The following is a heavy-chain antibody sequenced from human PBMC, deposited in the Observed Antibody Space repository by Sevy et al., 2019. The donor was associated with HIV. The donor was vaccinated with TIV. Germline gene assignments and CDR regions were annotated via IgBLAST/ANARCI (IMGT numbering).Heavy chain of an antibody. J-gene: IGHJ4*02. D-gene: IGHD1-26*01. CDR1: GFTFSSYA. CDR3: AARYSGSYFDY. CDR2: ISGSGGST. V-gene: IGHV3-23*01. Sequence: GGSLRLSCAASGFTFSSYAMSWVRQAPGKRLEWVSAISGSGGSTYYADSVKGRFTISRDNSKNTLYLQMNSLRAEDTAVYYCAARYSGSYFDYWGQGTLVTVSS.